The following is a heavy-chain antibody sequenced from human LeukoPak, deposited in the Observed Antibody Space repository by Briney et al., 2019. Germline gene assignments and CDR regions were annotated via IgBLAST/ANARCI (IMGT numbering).Heavy chain of an antibody. CDR2: IYYSGST. J-gene: IGHJ4*02. V-gene: IGHV4-39*07. CDR1: GGSVSSSSYY. CDR3: ARAHVSEWLVPAELDY. D-gene: IGHD6-19*01. Sequence: RASETLSLTCTVSGGSVSSSSYYWGWIRQPPGKGLEWIGSIYYSGSTYYNPSLKSRVTISVDTSKNQFSLKLSSVTAADTAVYYCARAHVSEWLVPAELDYWGQGTLVTVSS.